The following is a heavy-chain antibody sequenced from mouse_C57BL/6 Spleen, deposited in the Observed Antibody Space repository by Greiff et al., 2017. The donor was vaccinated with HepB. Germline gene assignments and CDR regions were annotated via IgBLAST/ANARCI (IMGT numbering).Heavy chain of an antibody. Sequence: VQLQQSGPELVKPGASVKISCKASGYSFTGYYMNWVKQSPEKSLEWIGEINPSTGGTTYNQKFKAKATLTVDKSSSTAYMQLKSLTSEDSAVYYCARSNWDWFAYWGQGTLVTVSA. V-gene: IGHV1-42*01. J-gene: IGHJ3*01. D-gene: IGHD4-1*02. CDR3: ARSNWDWFAY. CDR2: INPSTGGT. CDR1: GYSFTGYY.